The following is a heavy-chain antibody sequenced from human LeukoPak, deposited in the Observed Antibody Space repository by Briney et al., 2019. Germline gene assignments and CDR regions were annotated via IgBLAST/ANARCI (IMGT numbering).Heavy chain of an antibody. CDR2: ISNSDDST. D-gene: IGHD2-15*01. Sequence: GGSLRPSCAASGFPFSSYAMSWVRQAPGKGLEWVSTISNSDDSTYYADSVKGRFTISRDNSENTLFLRMNSLRAEDTAVYYCAKAPVTSCRGAFCYPFDYWGQGTLVTVSS. V-gene: IGHV3-23*01. CDR1: GFPFSSYA. J-gene: IGHJ4*02. CDR3: AKAPVTSCRGAFCYPFDY.